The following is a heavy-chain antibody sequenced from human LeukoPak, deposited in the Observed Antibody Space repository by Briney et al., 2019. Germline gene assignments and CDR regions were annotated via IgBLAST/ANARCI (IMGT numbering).Heavy chain of an antibody. CDR2: INSKTDGGTT. CDR3: TTITGSTPGAFDI. Sequence: GGSLRLSCVASGFIFSNAWVNWVRLAPGRGLERVGRINSKTDGGTTDYAAPVKGRFTISRDDSKTTLYLQMNSLKTEDTAVYYCTTITGSTPGAFDIWGQGTMVTVSS. V-gene: IGHV3-15*01. CDR1: GFIFSNAW. J-gene: IGHJ3*02. D-gene: IGHD1-20*01.